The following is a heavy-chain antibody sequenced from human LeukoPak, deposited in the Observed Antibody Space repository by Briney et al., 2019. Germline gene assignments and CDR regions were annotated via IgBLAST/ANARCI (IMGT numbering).Heavy chain of an antibody. CDR3: ASPWGYSSGWYSSAFDI. V-gene: IGHV4-30-4*07. D-gene: IGHD6-19*01. Sequence: PSETLSLTCAVSGGSISSGGYSWSWIRQPPGKGLEWIGYIYYSGSTYYNPSLKSRVTISVDTSKNQFSLKLSSVTAADTAVYYCASPWGYSSGWYSSAFDIWGQGTMVTVSS. J-gene: IGHJ3*02. CDR2: IYYSGST. CDR1: GGSISSGGYS.